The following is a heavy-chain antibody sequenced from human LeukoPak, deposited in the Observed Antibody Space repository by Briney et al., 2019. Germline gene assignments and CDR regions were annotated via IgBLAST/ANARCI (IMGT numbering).Heavy chain of an antibody. J-gene: IGHJ6*02. CDR2: ISWNSGSI. CDR1: GFTFDDYA. D-gene: IGHD3-10*01. Sequence: GGSLRLSCAASGFTFDDYAMHWVRQAPGKGLEWVSGISWNSGSIGYADSVKGRFTISRDNAKNSLYLQMNSLRAEDTALYYCAKDIGLGGSGSYASNYYYYGMDVWGQGTTVTVSS. V-gene: IGHV3-9*01. CDR3: AKDIGLGGSGSYASNYYYYGMDV.